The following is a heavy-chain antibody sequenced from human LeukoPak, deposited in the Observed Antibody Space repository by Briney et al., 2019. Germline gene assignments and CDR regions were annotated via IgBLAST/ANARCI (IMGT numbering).Heavy chain of an antibody. V-gene: IGHV1-69*06. D-gene: IGHD4-17*01. CDR1: GGTFSSYA. Sequence: SASVSSTASGGTFSSYAISWVRQAPGQALEWMGRILPIFGTANYAQKFQCRVTITADKSTSTAYMELSSLRSEDTAVYYCARVGRNRDYGDYVRWFDPWGQGTLVTVSS. J-gene: IGHJ5*02. CDR3: ARVGRNRDYGDYVRWFDP. CDR2: ILPIFGTA.